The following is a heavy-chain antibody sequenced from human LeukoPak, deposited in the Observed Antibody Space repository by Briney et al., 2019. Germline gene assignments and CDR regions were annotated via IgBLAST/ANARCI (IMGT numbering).Heavy chain of an antibody. V-gene: IGHV3-20*04. CDR3: ASTIFGGFDP. Sequence: PGGSLRLYCAASGFTFDDYGMNWVRQAPGKGLEWVSGINWNGGSTGYADSVKGRFTISRDNAKNSLYLQMNSLRAEDTALYYCASTIFGGFDPWGQGTLVTVSS. J-gene: IGHJ5*02. D-gene: IGHD3-3*01. CDR1: GFTFDDYG. CDR2: INWNGGST.